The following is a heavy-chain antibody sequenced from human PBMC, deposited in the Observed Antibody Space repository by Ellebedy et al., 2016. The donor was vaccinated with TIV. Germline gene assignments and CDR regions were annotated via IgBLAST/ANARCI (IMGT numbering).Heavy chain of an antibody. CDR1: GFTFSSHW. Sequence: GESLKISCVGSGFTFSSHWMSWVRQAPGKGPEWVANIKQDGSEKYYVDAVKGRFTISRDNAKNSVYLQMNSLRAEDTAVYYCAREGTVWNVRGEYWGQGSLVTVSS. CDR2: IKQDGSEK. CDR3: AREGTVWNVRGEY. V-gene: IGHV3-7*01. J-gene: IGHJ4*02. D-gene: IGHD1-1*01.